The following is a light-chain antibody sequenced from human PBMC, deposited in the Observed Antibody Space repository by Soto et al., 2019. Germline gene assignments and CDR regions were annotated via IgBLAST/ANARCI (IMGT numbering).Light chain of an antibody. J-gene: IGKJ4*01. CDR1: QSVRSN. V-gene: IGKV3-11*01. CDR2: DAS. CDR3: QQRSNWTPVT. Sequence: EIVMTQYNVTLSLSHGARATLSCRASQSVRSNLAWYQQKPGQAPRLLMYDASTRATGIPARFSGSGSGTDFTLTISSLEPEDFGVYYCQQRSNWTPVTFGGGTNVAI.